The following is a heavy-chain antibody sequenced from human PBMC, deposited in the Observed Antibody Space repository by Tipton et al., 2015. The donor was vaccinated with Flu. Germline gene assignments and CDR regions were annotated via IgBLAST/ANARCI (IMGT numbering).Heavy chain of an antibody. CDR1: GGSISSYY. J-gene: IGHJ3*02. Sequence: LRLSCTVSGGSISSYYWSWIRQPPGKGLEWIGYIYYSGSTNYNPSLKSRVTISVDTSKNQFSLKLSSVTVADTAVYYCAREPPDSLGDYQGIDAFDIWGQGTMVTVSS. D-gene: IGHD2-2*01. CDR3: AREPPDSLGDYQGIDAFDI. CDR2: IYYSGST. V-gene: IGHV4-59*01.